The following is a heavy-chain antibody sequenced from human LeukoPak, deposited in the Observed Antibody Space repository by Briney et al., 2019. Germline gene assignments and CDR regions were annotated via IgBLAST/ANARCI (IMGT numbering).Heavy chain of an antibody. Sequence: GGSLRLSCEGSGFTFSNYWMGWVRQAPGKGLQWVANIKTDGSEKYYVDSVKGRFTISRDNAKNSLYLQMNSLRAEDTAVYYCARTVRTDYYYYYMDVWGKGTTVTVSS. V-gene: IGHV3-7*01. J-gene: IGHJ6*03. CDR1: GFTFSNYW. CDR3: ARTVRTDYYYYYMDV. CDR2: IKTDGSEK.